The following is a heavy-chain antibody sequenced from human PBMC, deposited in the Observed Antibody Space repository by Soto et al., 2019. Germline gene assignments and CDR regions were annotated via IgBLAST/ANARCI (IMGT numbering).Heavy chain of an antibody. CDR1: GFTFSSYA. V-gene: IGHV3-30-3*01. D-gene: IGHD2-15*01. J-gene: IGHJ4*02. CDR3: ARENRNSSPTLGYCSGGSCPYFDY. Sequence: PGGSLRLSCAASGFTFSSYAMHWVRQAPGKGLEWVAVISYDGSNKYYADSVKGRFTISRDNSKNTLYLQMNSLRAEDTAVYYCARENRNSSPTLGYCSGGSCPYFDYWGQGTLVTVSS. CDR2: ISYDGSNK.